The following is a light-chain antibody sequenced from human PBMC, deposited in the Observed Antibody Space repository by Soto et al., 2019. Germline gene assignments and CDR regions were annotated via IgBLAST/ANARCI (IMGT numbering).Light chain of an antibody. J-gene: IGLJ3*02. V-gene: IGLV2-14*01. Sequence: QSALTQPASVSGSPGQSITISCTGTDTDVGGYNYVSWYQHHPGRAPKLMISEVSDRPSGVSTRFSGSKSGNTAPLTISGRQAEDEADYYCLSYRADSTWVFGGGTKLTVL. CDR3: LSYRADSTWV. CDR1: DTDVGGYNY. CDR2: EVS.